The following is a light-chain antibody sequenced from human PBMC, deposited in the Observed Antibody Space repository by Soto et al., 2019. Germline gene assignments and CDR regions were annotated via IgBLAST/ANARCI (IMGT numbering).Light chain of an antibody. Sequence: EIVLTQSPATLSLSPGERATLSCRASQSVSNYLGWYQQKPGQAPRLLIYDASNRATGIPARFSGSGSGTDFTLTISSLEPEDFAVHYCQHRSNWLTFGGGTKVEIK. V-gene: IGKV3-11*01. J-gene: IGKJ4*01. CDR3: QHRSNWLT. CDR1: QSVSNY. CDR2: DAS.